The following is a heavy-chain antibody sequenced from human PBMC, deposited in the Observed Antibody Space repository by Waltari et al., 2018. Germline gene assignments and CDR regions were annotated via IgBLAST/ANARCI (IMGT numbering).Heavy chain of an antibody. CDR2: IKEDGGRK. J-gene: IGHJ4*02. CDR3: VRNRGWQQFDF. CDR1: GFTLRRYW. D-gene: IGHD2-15*01. V-gene: IGHV3-7*01. Sequence: EVQLVESGGGLVQPGGSLRLSCAASGFTLRRYWMGWVRQVPGKGLEWVAGIKEDGGRKDYVDSVKGRFTISRDNAKSTLYLQMNSLRAEDTAVFYCVRNRGWQQFDFWGQGTLVTVSS.